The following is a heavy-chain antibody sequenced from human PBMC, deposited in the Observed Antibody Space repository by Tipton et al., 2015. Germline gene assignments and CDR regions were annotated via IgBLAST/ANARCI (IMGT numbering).Heavy chain of an antibody. CDR3: ARRGYSGFLTYYYYGLDV. CDR2: IKPDGREQ. Sequence: SLRLSCAASGFTFHTYWMTWVRQAPGKGLEWVANIKPDGREQYYLDSVKGRFTISRDNAKNSLELQMNSLRAEDTAVYYCARRGYSGFLTYYYYGLDVWGHGTTVTVSS. V-gene: IGHV3-7*01. D-gene: IGHD5-12*01. CDR1: GFTFHTYW. J-gene: IGHJ6*02.